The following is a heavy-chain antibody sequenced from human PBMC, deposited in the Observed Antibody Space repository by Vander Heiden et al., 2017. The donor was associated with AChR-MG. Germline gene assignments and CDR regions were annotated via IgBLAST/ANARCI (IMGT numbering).Heavy chain of an antibody. J-gene: IGHJ2*01. CDR1: GGSISSSSYY. CDR2: IYYSGST. CDR3: AGSLYYYDSWLYFDL. Sequence: QLQLLESGPGLVKPSETLSLTCTVSGGSISSSSYYLGWIRQPPGKGLEWVGSIYYSGSTYYNLALKKRGTISVGTSKNQFPLKLSSVTAADTAVYYCAGSLYYYDSWLYFDLWGRGTLVTVSS. D-gene: IGHD3-22*01. V-gene: IGHV4-39*01.